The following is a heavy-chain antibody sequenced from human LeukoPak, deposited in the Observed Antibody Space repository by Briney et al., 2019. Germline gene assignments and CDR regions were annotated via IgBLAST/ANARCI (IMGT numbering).Heavy chain of an antibody. V-gene: IGHV3-30-3*01. J-gene: IGHJ3*02. D-gene: IGHD6-19*01. Sequence: GGSLRLSCAASGFTFSSYAMHWVRQAPGKGLEWVAVISYDGSNKYYADSVKGRFTISRDNSKNTLYLQMNSLRAEDTAVYYCARVRRGWPYPDAFDIWGQGTMVTVSS. CDR2: ISYDGSNK. CDR1: GFTFSSYA. CDR3: ARVRRGWPYPDAFDI.